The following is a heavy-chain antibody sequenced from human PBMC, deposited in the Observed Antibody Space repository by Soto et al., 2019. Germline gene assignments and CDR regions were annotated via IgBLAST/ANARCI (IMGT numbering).Heavy chain of an antibody. CDR1: GFTFSSYG. CDR3: ARVPYCSSTSCYDGGLYYYYGMDV. Sequence: QVQLVESGGGVVQPGRSLRLSCAASGFTFSSYGMHWVRQAPGKGLEWVAVIWYDGSNKYYADSVKGRFTISRDNSKNPLYLQMNSLRAEDTAVYYCARVPYCSSTSCYDGGLYYYYGMDVWGQGTTVTVSS. J-gene: IGHJ6*02. CDR2: IWYDGSNK. V-gene: IGHV3-33*01. D-gene: IGHD2-2*01.